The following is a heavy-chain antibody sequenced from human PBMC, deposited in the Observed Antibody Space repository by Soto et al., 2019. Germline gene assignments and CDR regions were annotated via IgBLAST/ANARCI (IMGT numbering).Heavy chain of an antibody. V-gene: IGHV3-11*01. J-gene: IGHJ4*02. CDR1: GFNFNDYY. D-gene: IGHD2-15*01. Sequence: QVQLVESGGGLVKPGGSLRLSCAASGFNFNDYYMSWIRQAPGKGLEWLSYISHSGHITNYTDSVKGRFTIPRDNAKNSLYPQMNSLRAEDTAVYYCARRGGPGDYWGQGTLVTVSS. CDR2: ISHSGHIT. CDR3: ARRGGPGDY.